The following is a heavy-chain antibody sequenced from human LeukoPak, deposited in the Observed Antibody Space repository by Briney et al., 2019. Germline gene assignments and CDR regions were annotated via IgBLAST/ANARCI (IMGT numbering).Heavy chain of an antibody. CDR2: INHSGST. Sequence: SETLSLTCAVYGGSFSCYYWSWIRQPPGKGLEWIGEINHSGSTNYNPSLKSRVTISVDTSKNQFSLKLSSVTAADTAVYYCARLSGTVSGYWGQGTLVTVSS. V-gene: IGHV4-34*01. J-gene: IGHJ4*02. CDR3: ARLSGTVSGY. CDR1: GGSFSCYY. D-gene: IGHD1-26*01.